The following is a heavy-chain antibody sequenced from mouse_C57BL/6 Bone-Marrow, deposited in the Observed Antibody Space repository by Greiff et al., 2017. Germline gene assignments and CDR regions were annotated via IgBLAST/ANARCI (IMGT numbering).Heavy chain of an antibody. V-gene: IGHV1-81*01. D-gene: IGHD2-13*01. J-gene: IGHJ2*01. CDR3: ARPDYYYFDY. CDR1: GYTFTSYG. CDR2: IYPRSGNT. Sequence: VKLMESGAELARPGASVKLSCKASGYTFTSYGISWVKQRTGQGLEWIGEIYPRSGNTYYNEKFKGKATLTADKSSSTAYMELRSLTSEDSAVYFCARPDYYYFDYWGQGTTLTVSS.